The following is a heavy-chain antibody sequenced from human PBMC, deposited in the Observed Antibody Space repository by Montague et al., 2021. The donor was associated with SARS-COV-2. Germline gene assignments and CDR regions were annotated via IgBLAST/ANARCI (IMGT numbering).Heavy chain of an antibody. J-gene: IGHJ4*02. CDR3: AKLGYCRGGACFRGGFEF. V-gene: IGHV4-39*01. CDR1: GGSMARSPDY. Sequence: SETLSLTCTVSGGSMARSPDYWAWLRQPTGGGREWNATIHYGRGNYYNLSLQSRVDISVDKSQNQLSLTLASVTAADTAVYYCAKLGYCRGGACFRGGFEFWGQGILVPVSS. CDR2: IHYGRGN. D-gene: IGHD2-15*01.